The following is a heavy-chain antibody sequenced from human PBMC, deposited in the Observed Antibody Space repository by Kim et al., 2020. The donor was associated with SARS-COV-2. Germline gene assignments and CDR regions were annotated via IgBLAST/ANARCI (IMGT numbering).Heavy chain of an antibody. V-gene: IGHV3-7*01. CDR1: GFTFSSYW. Sequence: GGSLRLSCAASGFTFSSYWMTWVRQTPGKGLEWVATIKADGSDKYYVDSVKGRFTVSRDNAKNSLFLQMNSLRVEDTAVYYCAREHRGSSGALWGQGTMVIVSS. CDR3: AREHRGSSGAL. D-gene: IGHD3-10*01. CDR2: IKADGSDK. J-gene: IGHJ3*01.